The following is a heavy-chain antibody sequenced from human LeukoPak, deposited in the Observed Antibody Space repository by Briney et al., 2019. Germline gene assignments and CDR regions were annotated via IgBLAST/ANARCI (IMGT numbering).Heavy chain of an antibody. CDR1: GFTFSNYA. Sequence: GGSLRLSCAASGFTFSNYAMAWVRQAPGKGLEWVSGIRGSGGIPYYADSVKGRFTISRDNSKNTLYLQMNSLRAEDTAAYYCAKAVGYSGYQSFDYWGQGTLVTVSS. J-gene: IGHJ4*02. CDR2: IRGSGGIP. V-gene: IGHV3-23*01. D-gene: IGHD5-12*01. CDR3: AKAVGYSGYQSFDY.